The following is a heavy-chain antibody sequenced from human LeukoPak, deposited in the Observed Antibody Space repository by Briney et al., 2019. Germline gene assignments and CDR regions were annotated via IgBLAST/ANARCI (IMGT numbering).Heavy chain of an antibody. J-gene: IGHJ4*02. CDR2: IYSGST. CDR3: TRGLGSDYD. CDR1: GGSISNYY. D-gene: IGHD4/OR15-4a*01. Sequence: SETLSLTRTVSGGSISNYYWSWIRQPAGEGLEWIGRIYSGSTNYNPSLESRVTMSVDTSKNQFSLNLSSVTAADTAVYYCTRGLGSDYDWGQGSLVTVSS. V-gene: IGHV4-4*07.